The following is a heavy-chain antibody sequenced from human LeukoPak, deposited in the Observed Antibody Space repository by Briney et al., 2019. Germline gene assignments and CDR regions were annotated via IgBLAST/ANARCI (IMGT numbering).Heavy chain of an antibody. D-gene: IGHD3-3*01. Sequence: ASVKVSCKASGYTFTGYYMHWVRQAPGQGLEWMGWINPNSGGTNYAQKLQGRVTMTTDTSTSTAYMELRSLRSDDTAVYYCARDRFWSGRETYYYYYGMDVWGQGTTVTVSS. J-gene: IGHJ6*02. CDR3: ARDRFWSGRETYYYYYGMDV. CDR1: GYTFTGYY. CDR2: INPNSGGT. V-gene: IGHV1-2*02.